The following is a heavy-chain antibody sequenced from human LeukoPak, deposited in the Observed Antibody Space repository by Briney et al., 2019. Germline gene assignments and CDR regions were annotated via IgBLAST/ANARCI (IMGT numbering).Heavy chain of an antibody. Sequence: PGGSLRLSCAASGFTFSSYGMHWVRQAPGKGLEWVALIRFDGSNKYYADSVKGRFTISRDNSKNTVYLQMTSLRAEDTAVYYCAKSFTADLANTDYWGQGTLVTVSS. D-gene: IGHD1/OR15-1a*01. CDR3: AKSFTADLANTDY. CDR2: IRFDGSNK. CDR1: GFTFSSYG. V-gene: IGHV3-30*02. J-gene: IGHJ4*02.